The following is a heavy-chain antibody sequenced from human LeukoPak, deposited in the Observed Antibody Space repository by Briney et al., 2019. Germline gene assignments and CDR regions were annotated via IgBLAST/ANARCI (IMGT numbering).Heavy chain of an antibody. J-gene: IGHJ6*03. CDR1: GGSISSTSFY. CDR3: ARWSGSYDYYYYMDV. Sequence: SETLSLTCTVSGGSISSTSFYWGWVRQPPGKGLEWIGRIYTSGSTNYNPSLKSRVTRSVDTSKNQFSLKLSSVTAADTAVYYCARWSGSYDYYYYMDVWGKGTTVTVSS. V-gene: IGHV4-61*02. D-gene: IGHD3-16*01. CDR2: IYTSGST.